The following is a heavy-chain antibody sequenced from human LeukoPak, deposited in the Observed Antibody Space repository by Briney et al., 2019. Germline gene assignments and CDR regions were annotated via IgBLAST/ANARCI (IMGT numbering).Heavy chain of an antibody. J-gene: IGHJ4*02. D-gene: IGHD2-15*01. CDR1: GGSISSSAYH. CDR2: INYGGNT. Sequence: SSGTLSLTCTVSGGSISSSAYHWGWIRQPPGKGLEWIGTINYGGNTYYNLSLKSRVIIFLDTSKNQFSLKLSSVTAADTAVYYCARLWSTSCKGGSCPHQPNYWGQGTRVTVPS. V-gene: IGHV4-39*01. CDR3: ARLWSTSCKGGSCPHQPNY.